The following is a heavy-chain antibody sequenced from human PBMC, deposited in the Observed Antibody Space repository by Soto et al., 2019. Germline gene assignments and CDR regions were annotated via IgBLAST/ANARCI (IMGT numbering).Heavy chain of an antibody. CDR3: ASSRGGMATIDY. D-gene: IGHD5-12*01. Sequence: PGGSLRLSCAASGFTFSSYAMSWVRQAPGKGLEWVSAISGSGGSTYYADSVKGRFTISRGNSKNTLYLQMNSLRAEDTAVYYCASSRGGMATIDYWGQGTLLTVSS. CDR1: GFTFSSYA. V-gene: IGHV3-23*01. J-gene: IGHJ4*02. CDR2: ISGSGGST.